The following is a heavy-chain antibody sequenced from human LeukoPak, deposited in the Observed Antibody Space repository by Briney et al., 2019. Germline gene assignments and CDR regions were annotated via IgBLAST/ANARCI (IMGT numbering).Heavy chain of an antibody. CDR2: INPSGGST. CDR1: GYTFTSYY. V-gene: IGHV1-46*01. J-gene: IGHJ5*02. D-gene: IGHD2-2*01. CDR3: ARYCSSTSGWCWFDP. Sequence: ASEKVSCKASGYTFTSYYMHWVRQAPGQGLEWMGIINPSGGSTSYAQKFQGRVTMTRDTSTSTVYMELSSLRSEDTAVYYCARYCSSTSGWCWFDPWGQGTLVTVSS.